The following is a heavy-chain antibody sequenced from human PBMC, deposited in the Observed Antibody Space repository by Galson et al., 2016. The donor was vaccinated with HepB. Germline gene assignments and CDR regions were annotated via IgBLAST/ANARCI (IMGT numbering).Heavy chain of an antibody. CDR1: GFTFSSYW. CDR3: ARPAPYSGKYGSGWFDP. D-gene: IGHD1-26*01. J-gene: IGHJ5*02. V-gene: IGHV3-74*01. CDR2: ISIDGSST. Sequence: SLRLSCAASGFTFSSYWMHWVRQVPGKGLMWVSRISIDGSSTTYADSVKGRFTISRDNAKNMLYLQMNSLRAEDTAVYYCARPAPYSGKYGSGWFDPWGQGTLVTVSS.